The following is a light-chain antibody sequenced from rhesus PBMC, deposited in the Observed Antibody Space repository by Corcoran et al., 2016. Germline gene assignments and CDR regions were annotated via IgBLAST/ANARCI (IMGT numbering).Light chain of an antibody. CDR2: EVS. V-gene: IGLV2-13*03. CDR1: SSDIGCYNR. Sequence: QAAPTQSPSVSGSPGPSVTISCSGTSSDIGCYNRVYWYQQHPGKAPQLMIYEVSKRPAGVSDRCSGSKSGNTASLTISGLQAEDEGDYYCSSYASSNTYVFGSGTKLTVL. J-gene: IGLJ6*01. CDR3: SSYASSNTYV.